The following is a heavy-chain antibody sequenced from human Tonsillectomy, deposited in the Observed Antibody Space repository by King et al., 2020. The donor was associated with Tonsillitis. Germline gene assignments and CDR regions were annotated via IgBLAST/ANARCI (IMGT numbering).Heavy chain of an antibody. CDR2: ISYDGSNK. D-gene: IGHD2-2*01. CDR1: GFTFSSYG. J-gene: IGHJ6*02. V-gene: IGHV3-30*18. CDR3: AKYLGEYCSSTSCLARYGMDV. Sequence: VQLVESGGGVVQPGRSLRLSCAASGFTFSSYGMHWVRQAPGRGLEWAAIISYDGSNKYYADSVKGRFTISRDNSKNTLYLQMNSLRAEDTAVYYCAKYLGEYCSSTSCLARYGMDVWGQGTTVTVSS.